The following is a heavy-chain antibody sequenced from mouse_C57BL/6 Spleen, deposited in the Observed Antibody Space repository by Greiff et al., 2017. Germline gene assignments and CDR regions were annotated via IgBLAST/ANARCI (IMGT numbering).Heavy chain of an antibody. CDR2: IRLKSDNYAT. V-gene: IGHV6-3*01. Sequence: EVKVEESGGGLVQPGGSMKLSCVASGFTFSNYWMNWVRQSPEKGLEWVAQIRLKSDNYATHYAESVKGRFTISRDDSKSSVYLQMNNLRAEDTGIYYCTEGRAMDYWGQGTSVTVSS. CDR3: TEGRAMDY. CDR1: GFTFSNYW. J-gene: IGHJ4*01.